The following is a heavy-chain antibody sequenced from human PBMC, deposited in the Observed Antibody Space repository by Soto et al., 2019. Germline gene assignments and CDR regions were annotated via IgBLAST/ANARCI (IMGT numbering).Heavy chain of an antibody. CDR3: ARDHHRYSGYDYVDY. Sequence: QVQLVESGGGLVKPGGSLRLSCAASGFTCSDYYMSWIRQAPGKGLERVSYISSSSSYTNYADSVKGRFTISRDNAKNSLYLQLNSLRAEDTAVYYCARDHHRYSGYDYVDYWGQGTLVTVSS. CDR2: ISSSSSYT. CDR1: GFTCSDYY. V-gene: IGHV3-11*05. J-gene: IGHJ4*02. D-gene: IGHD5-12*01.